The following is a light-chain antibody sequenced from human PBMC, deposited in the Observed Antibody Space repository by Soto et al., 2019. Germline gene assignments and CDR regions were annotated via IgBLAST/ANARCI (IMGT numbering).Light chain of an antibody. Sequence: QSALTQPRSVSGSPGQSVTISCTGTSSDVGGYNYVSWYQQHPGKAPKLMIYDVSKRPSGLPDRFSGSKSGNTASLTISGLQAEDEADYYCCSYAGSYASLFGGGTQLTVL. V-gene: IGLV2-11*01. CDR1: SSDVGGYNY. CDR3: CSYAGSYASL. J-gene: IGLJ2*01. CDR2: DVS.